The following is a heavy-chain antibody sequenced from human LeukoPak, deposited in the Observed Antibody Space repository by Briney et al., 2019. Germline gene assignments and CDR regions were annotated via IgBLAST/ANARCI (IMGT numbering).Heavy chain of an antibody. D-gene: IGHD3-3*01. Sequence: GGSLRLSCAASGFTFSSYAMSWVRQAPGKGLEWVSAISGSGGSTYYADSVKGRFTISRDNSKNTLYLQMNSLRAEDTAVYYCAKERSRITIFGVVIIPAEFDYWGQGTLATVSS. CDR2: ISGSGGST. CDR1: GFTFSSYA. V-gene: IGHV3-23*01. J-gene: IGHJ4*02. CDR3: AKERSRITIFGVVIIPAEFDY.